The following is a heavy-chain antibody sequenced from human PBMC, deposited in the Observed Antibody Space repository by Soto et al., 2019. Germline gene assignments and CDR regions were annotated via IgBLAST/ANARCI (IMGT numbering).Heavy chain of an antibody. D-gene: IGHD2-15*01. Sequence: PLETLSLTCAVYGGSFSGYYWIWIRQPPGKGLEWIGEINHSGSTNYNPSLKSRVTISVDTSKNQFSLKLSSVTAADTAVYYCARGYGYCSGGSCWGLYYYYYYMDVWAKGPRSPSP. V-gene: IGHV4-34*01. CDR1: GGSFSGYY. CDR3: ARGYGYCSGGSCWGLYYYYYYMDV. J-gene: IGHJ6*03. CDR2: INHSGST.